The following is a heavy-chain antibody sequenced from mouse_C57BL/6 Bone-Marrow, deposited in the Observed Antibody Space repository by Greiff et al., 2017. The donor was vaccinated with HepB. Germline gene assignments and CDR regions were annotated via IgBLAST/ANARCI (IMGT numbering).Heavy chain of an antibody. D-gene: IGHD2-3*01. V-gene: IGHV1-64*01. Sequence: VQLQQPGAELVKPGASVKLSCKASGYTFTSYWMHWVKQRPGQGLEWIGMIHPNSGSTNYNEKFKSKATLTVDKSSSTAYMQLSSLTSEDSAVYYCARPYDGSHYYAMDYWGKGTSVTVSS. CDR2: IHPNSGST. CDR1: GYTFTSYW. CDR3: ARPYDGSHYYAMDY. J-gene: IGHJ4*01.